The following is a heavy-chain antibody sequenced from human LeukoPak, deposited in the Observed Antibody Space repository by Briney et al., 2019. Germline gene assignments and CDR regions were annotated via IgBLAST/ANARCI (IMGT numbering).Heavy chain of an antibody. CDR2: ISGSGGST. D-gene: IGHD6-19*01. Sequence: GGSLRLSCAASGFTFSSHAMSWVRQAPGKGLEWVSAISGSGGSTYYADSVKGRFTISRDKSKNTLYLQMNSLRAEDTAVYYCAKGLAVAGHFDYWGRGTLVTVSS. CDR3: AKGLAVAGHFDY. V-gene: IGHV3-23*01. J-gene: IGHJ4*02. CDR1: GFTFSSHA.